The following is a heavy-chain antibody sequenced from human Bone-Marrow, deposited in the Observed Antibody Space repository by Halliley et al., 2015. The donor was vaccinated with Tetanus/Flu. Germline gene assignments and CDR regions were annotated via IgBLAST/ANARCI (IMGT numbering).Heavy chain of an antibody. CDR3: ARHEGLGGDPNWFDP. V-gene: IGHV4-39*01. J-gene: IGHJ5*02. Sequence: LRLSCTVSGGSISHSLYYWGWIRQPPGKGLEWIGSISYTGSTFFNPSLKSRVTMSVDTSKNQFSLNLNSVTAADTAVYYCARHEGLGGDPNWFDPWGQGTPVIVSS. D-gene: IGHD3-16*01. CDR2: ISYTGST. CDR1: GGSISHSLYY.